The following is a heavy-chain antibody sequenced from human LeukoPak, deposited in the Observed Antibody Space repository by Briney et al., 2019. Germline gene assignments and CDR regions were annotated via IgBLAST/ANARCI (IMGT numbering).Heavy chain of an antibody. V-gene: IGHV3-30*02. CDR1: GFTFSNYA. D-gene: IGHD3-10*01. CDR3: AKVVQVVREATPFDY. J-gene: IGHJ4*02. Sequence: PGGSLRLSCAASGFTFSNYAMHWVRQAPGKGLEWVAFIRSDGNNKYYADSVKGRFTISRDNSKNTLYLQVNSLRAEDTAVYYCAKVVQVVREATPFDYWGQGTLVTVSS. CDR2: IRSDGNNK.